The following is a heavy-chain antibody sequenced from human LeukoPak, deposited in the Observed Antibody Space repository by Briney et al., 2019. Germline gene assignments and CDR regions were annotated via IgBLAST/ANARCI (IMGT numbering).Heavy chain of an antibody. Sequence: SETLSLTCAVYGGSISGYYWSWIRQPPGKGLEWIGEINHSGSTNYNPSLKSRVTISVDTSKNQFSLKLSSVTAADTAVYYCARGGYSGYPPDYWGQGTLVTVSS. CDR3: ARGGYSGYPPDY. D-gene: IGHD5-12*01. CDR1: GGSISGYY. V-gene: IGHV4-34*01. J-gene: IGHJ4*02. CDR2: INHSGST.